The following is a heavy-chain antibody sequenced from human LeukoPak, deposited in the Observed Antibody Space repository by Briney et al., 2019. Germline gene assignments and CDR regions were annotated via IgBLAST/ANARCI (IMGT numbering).Heavy chain of an antibody. CDR3: ASDCSSTSCYLYGMDV. J-gene: IGHJ6*02. D-gene: IGHD2-2*01. CDR1: GGTFSSYA. V-gene: IGHV1-2*02. Sequence: ASVKVSCKASGGTFSSYAISWVRQAPGQGLEWMGWINPNSGGTNYAQKFQGRVTMTRDTSISTAYMELSRLRSDDTAVYYCASDCSSTSCYLYGMDVWGQGTTVTVSS. CDR2: INPNSGGT.